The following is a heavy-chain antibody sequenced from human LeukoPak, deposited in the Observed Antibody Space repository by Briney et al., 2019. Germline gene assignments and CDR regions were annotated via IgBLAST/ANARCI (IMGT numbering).Heavy chain of an antibody. CDR2: ISGSGGST. J-gene: IGHJ6*02. CDR3: AKDSEREQQFSYYYYYGMDV. D-gene: IGHD6-13*01. CDR1: GFTFSSYA. V-gene: IGHV3-23*01. Sequence: PGGSLRLSCAASGFTFSSYAMSWVRQAPGKGLEWVPAISGSGGSTYYADSVKGRFTISRDNSKNTLYLQMNSLRAEDTAVYYCAKDSEREQQFSYYYYYGMDVWGQGTTVTVSS.